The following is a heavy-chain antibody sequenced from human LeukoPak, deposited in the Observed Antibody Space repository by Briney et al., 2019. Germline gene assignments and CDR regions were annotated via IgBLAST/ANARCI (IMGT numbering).Heavy chain of an antibody. V-gene: IGHV3-21*01. J-gene: IGHJ4*02. CDR2: ISSSNNYI. Sequence: RSGGSLRLSCAASGFTFSSYSMNWVRQAPGKGLEWVSSISSSNNYIFYADSVKGRFTISRDNAKNSLYLQMNSLRAEDTAVYYCARDWWWDVTTVTFDYWGQGTLVTVSS. CDR3: ARDWWWDVTTVTFDY. CDR1: GFTFSSYS. D-gene: IGHD4-17*01.